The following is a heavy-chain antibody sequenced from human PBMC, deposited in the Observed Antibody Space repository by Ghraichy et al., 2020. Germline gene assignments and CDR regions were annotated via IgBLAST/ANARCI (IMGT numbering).Heavy chain of an antibody. Sequence: GGSLRLSCAASGFTFDNYGMSWVRQAPGKGLEWVSGISWNGGSTGYADSVKGRFTISRDSAKNTLFLQMNSLTAEDTALYFCARDGSQGYYYGMDVWGQGTTVIVSS. V-gene: IGHV3-20*04. D-gene: IGHD3-10*01. J-gene: IGHJ6*02. CDR1: GFTFDNYG. CDR3: ARDGSQGYYYGMDV. CDR2: ISWNGGST.